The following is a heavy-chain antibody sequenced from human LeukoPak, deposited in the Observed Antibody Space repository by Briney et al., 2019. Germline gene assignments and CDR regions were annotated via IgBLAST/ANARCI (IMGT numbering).Heavy chain of an antibody. CDR2: ISYDGSNK. J-gene: IGHJ5*01. D-gene: IGHD4-17*01. CDR1: GFTFSSYG. V-gene: IGHV3-30*18. Sequence: PGRSLRLSCAASGFTFSSYGMHWVRQAPRKGLEWVAVISYDGSNKYYADSVKGRFTISRDDSKNTLYLQMNSLRAEDTAVYYCAKPTPVTQAGWFDCWRQASLVSV. CDR3: AKPTPVTQAGWFDC.